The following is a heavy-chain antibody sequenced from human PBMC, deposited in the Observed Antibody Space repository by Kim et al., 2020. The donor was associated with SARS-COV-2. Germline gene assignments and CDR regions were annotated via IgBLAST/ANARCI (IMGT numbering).Heavy chain of an antibody. D-gene: IGHD6-13*01. CDR3: TTDRSRVLGTY. V-gene: IGHV3-15*01. CDR1: GFTFSNTW. Sequence: GGSLRLSCAASGFTFSNTWMSWVRQAPGKGLEWVGRIKSKTDGGTTDYAAPVKGRFTISRDDSKNTLYLQMNSLKTEDIAVYFCTTDRSRVLGTYWGQGTLVTVSS. J-gene: IGHJ4*02. CDR2: IKSKTDGGTT.